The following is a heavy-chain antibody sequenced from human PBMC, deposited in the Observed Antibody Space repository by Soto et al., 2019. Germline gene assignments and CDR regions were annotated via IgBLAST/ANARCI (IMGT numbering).Heavy chain of an antibody. D-gene: IGHD3-3*01. J-gene: IGHJ3*02. CDR1: GGTFSSYA. CDR3: ASRRSWSGHFDI. Sequence: QVQLVQSGAEVKKPGSSVKVSCKASGGTFSSYAISWVRQAPGQGLEWMGGIIPIFGTANYAQKFQGRVRITADESTRTAYMELSSLRSEDTAVYYCASRRSWSGHFDIWGQGTMVTVSS. V-gene: IGHV1-69*01. CDR2: IIPIFGTA.